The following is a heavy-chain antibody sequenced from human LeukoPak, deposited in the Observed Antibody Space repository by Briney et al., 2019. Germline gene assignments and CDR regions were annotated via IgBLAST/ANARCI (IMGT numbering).Heavy chain of an antibody. CDR1: GGSISSSSYY. CDR3: ARGRRKGIRLNWFDP. D-gene: IGHD1-14*01. J-gene: IGHJ5*02. V-gene: IGHV4-39*02. Sequence: PSETLSLTCTVSGGSISSSSYYWGWIHQPPGKGLEWIGSIYYSGSTNYNPSLKSRVSISVDTSKNHFSLKLSSVTAADTAVYYCARGRRKGIRLNWFDPWGQGTLVTVSS. CDR2: IYYSGST.